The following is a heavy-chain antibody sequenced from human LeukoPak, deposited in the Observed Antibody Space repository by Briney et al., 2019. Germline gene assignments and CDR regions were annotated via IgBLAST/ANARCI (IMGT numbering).Heavy chain of an antibody. V-gene: IGHV3-48*03. J-gene: IGHJ3*02. CDR2: ISSSGSTI. Sequence: GGSLRLSCAASGFTFSSYEMNWVRQAPGKGLEWVSYISSSGSTIYYADSVKGRFTISRDNSKNTLYLQMNSVRAEDTAVYYCARASRPLAAFDIWGQGTMVTVSS. CDR1: GFTFSSYE. CDR3: ARASRPLAAFDI.